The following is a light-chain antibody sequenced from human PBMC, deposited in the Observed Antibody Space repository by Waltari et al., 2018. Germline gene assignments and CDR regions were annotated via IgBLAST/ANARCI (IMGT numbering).Light chain of an antibody. Sequence: IQLTQSPSSLSASVGDRVTITCRASQGIANYLAWYQQEPGKAPKRLIHSASTLQSDVPSRFSGSGSGTDFTLTISSLQPEDFATYYCQQLNSFPRTFGQGTKLEIK. V-gene: IGKV1-9*01. J-gene: IGKJ2*01. CDR3: QQLNSFPRT. CDR1: QGIANY. CDR2: SAS.